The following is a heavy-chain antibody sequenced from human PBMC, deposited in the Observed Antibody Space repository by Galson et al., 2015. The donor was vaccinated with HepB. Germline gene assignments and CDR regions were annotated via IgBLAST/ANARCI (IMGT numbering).Heavy chain of an antibody. CDR3: ARDQSRQLVGETCFDY. D-gene: IGHD6-6*01. CDR2: IKQDGSEK. CDR1: GFTFSSYW. J-gene: IGHJ4*02. Sequence: SLRLSCAASGFTFSSYWTSWVRQAPGKGLEWVANIKQDGSEKYYVDSVKGRFTISRDNAKNSLYLQMNSLRAEDTAVYYCARDQSRQLVGETCFDYWGQGTLVTVSS. V-gene: IGHV3-7*03.